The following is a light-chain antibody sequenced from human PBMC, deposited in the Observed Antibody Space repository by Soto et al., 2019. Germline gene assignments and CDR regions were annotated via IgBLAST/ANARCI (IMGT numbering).Light chain of an antibody. CDR1: QSVGNN. J-gene: IGKJ1*01. CDR2: GAT. V-gene: IGKV3-15*01. CDR3: QQYEKWPTWT. Sequence: EIVLTQSPATLSVSPWERATLSCRTSQSVGNNVAWYQQKPGQAPRLLIYGATTGATGIPGRFSGSGSGTDFTLTISRLQSEDFAVYYCQQYEKWPTWTFGPGTKVDIK.